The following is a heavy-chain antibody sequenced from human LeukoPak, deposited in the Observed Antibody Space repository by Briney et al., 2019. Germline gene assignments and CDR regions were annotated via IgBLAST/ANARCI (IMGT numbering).Heavy chain of an antibody. CDR3: ARRAGAYSHPYDY. CDR2: IYSGTT. D-gene: IGHD4/OR15-4a*01. V-gene: IGHV3-53*01. Sequence: VGSLRLSCTVSGFTVSANSMSWVRQAPGKGLEWVSFIYSGTTHYSDSVKGRFTISRDNSKNTLYLQMNSLRAEDTAVYYCARRAGAYSHPYDYRGQGTLVTVSS. J-gene: IGHJ4*02. CDR1: GFTVSANS.